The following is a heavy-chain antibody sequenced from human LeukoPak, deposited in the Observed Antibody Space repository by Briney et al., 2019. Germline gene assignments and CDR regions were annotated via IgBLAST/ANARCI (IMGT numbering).Heavy chain of an antibody. V-gene: IGHV4-34*01. CDR2: INHSGST. J-gene: IGHJ4*02. CDR1: GGSFSGYY. CDR3: ARLPHTAMGTRLDY. Sequence: SETLSLTCAVYGGSFSGYYWSWIRQPPGKGLEWIGEINHSGSTNYNPSLKSRVTISVDTSKNQFSLKLSSVTAADTAVYYCARLPHTAMGTRLDYWGQGTLVTVSS. D-gene: IGHD5-18*01.